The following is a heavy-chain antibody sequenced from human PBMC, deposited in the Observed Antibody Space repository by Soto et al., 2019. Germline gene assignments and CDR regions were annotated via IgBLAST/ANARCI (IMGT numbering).Heavy chain of an antibody. Sequence: QVQLVESGEGLVKTSGSLRLACAASGFTFSDYYMSWVRQAPGKGLEWVSYISSSGNTIYYADSVKGRFTISRDNAKNSVYLQMNSLRAEDPALYFCAKMSSENYYDPVFSWGQGTLVTVSS. D-gene: IGHD3-22*01. CDR3: AKMSSENYYDPVFS. J-gene: IGHJ4*02. V-gene: IGHV3-11*01. CDR2: ISSSGNTI. CDR1: GFTFSDYY.